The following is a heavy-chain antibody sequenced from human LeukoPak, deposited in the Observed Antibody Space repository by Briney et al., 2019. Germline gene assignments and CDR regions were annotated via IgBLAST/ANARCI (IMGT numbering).Heavy chain of an antibody. V-gene: IGHV3-13*01. CDR1: GFTFSSYD. CDR2: IGTAGDT. CDR3: ARDLTGWRWLQSRVSCGMDV. J-gene: IGHJ6*02. D-gene: IGHD5-24*01. Sequence: GGSLRLSCAASGFTFSSYDMHWVRQATGKGLEWVSAIGTAGDTYYPGSVKGRFTISRDNAKNSLYLQMNSLRAEDTAVYYCARDLTGWRWLQSRVSCGMDVWGQGTTVTVSS.